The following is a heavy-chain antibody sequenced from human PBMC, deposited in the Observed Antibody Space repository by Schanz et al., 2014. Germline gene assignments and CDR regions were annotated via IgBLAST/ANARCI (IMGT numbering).Heavy chain of an antibody. D-gene: IGHD6-13*01. V-gene: IGHV3-23*01. Sequence: TWVRQAPGKGLEWVSNISPTGSSTYYADSVKGRFTISRDNSKNTLYLQMNSLRAEDTAVYYCARGGGAAASTWGQGTLVTVSS. J-gene: IGHJ5*02. CDR2: ISPTGSST. CDR3: ARGGGAAAST.